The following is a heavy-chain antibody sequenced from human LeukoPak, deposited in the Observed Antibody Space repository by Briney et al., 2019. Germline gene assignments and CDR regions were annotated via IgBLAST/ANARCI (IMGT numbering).Heavy chain of an antibody. CDR2: INPSGGST. Sequence: ASVKVSCKASGYTFTSYYMHWVRQAPGQGLEWMGIINPSGGSTNYAQKFQGRVTITADKSTSTAYMELSSLGSEDTAVYYCARDGTLYGSGSYYFDYWGQGTLVTVSS. CDR3: ARDGTLYGSGSYYFDY. J-gene: IGHJ4*02. CDR1: GYTFTSYY. V-gene: IGHV1-46*01. D-gene: IGHD3-10*01.